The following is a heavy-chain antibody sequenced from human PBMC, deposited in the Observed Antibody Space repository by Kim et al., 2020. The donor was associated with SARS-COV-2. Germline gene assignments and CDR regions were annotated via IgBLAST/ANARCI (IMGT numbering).Heavy chain of an antibody. J-gene: IGHJ6*02. CDR2: INSDGSST. V-gene: IGHV3-74*01. D-gene: IGHD5-18*01. Sequence: GGSLRLSCAASGFTFSSYWMHWVRQAPGKGLVWVSRINSDGSSTSYADSVKGRFTISRDNAKKTLSLQMNSLRAEDTAVYYCARDQHAGIQVWSYYYYYYGMDVWGQGTTVPVSS. CDR1: GFTFSSYW. CDR3: ARDQHAGIQVWSYYYYYYGMDV.